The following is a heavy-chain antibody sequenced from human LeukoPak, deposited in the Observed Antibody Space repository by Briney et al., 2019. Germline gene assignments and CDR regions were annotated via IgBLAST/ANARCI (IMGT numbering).Heavy chain of an antibody. J-gene: IGHJ4*02. CDR1: GFTFTSSA. D-gene: IGHD4-17*01. CDR2: ISGSGHTT. CDR3: ARSGYYGDYTNDY. V-gene: IGHV3-23*01. Sequence: GGSLRLSCAASGFTFTSSAMSWVRQAPGKGLEWVSVISGSGHTTDYADSVKGRFTISRDNAKNSLYLQMNSLRAEDTAVYYCARSGYYGDYTNDYWGQGTLVTVSS.